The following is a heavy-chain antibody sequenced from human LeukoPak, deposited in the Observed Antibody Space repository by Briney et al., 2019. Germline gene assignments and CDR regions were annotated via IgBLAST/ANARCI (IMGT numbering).Heavy chain of an antibody. CDR1: GFTFRSQA. CDR2: ITGSGGST. D-gene: IGHD5-18*01. Sequence: GGSLRLSCAASGFTFRSQAMSWVRQAPGKGLEWVSTITGSGGSTQYADSVKGRFTLSRDNSKNTLSLQMNSLRAEDTAVYHCAKGAGNTARDDFDYWGQGSLVTVSS. J-gene: IGHJ4*02. CDR3: AKGAGNTARDDFDY. V-gene: IGHV3-23*01.